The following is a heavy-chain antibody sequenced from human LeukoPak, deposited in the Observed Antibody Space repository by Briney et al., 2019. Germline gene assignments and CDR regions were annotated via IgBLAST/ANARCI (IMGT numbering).Heavy chain of an antibody. CDR3: ATGERMVRGDGVDY. J-gene: IGHJ4*02. D-gene: IGHD3-10*01. V-gene: IGHV3-66*01. CDR2: IYSGGST. CDR1: GFTVRNNY. Sequence: GGSLRLSCAASGFTVRNNYMSWVRPPPGKGREWGSFIYSGGSTYYADSVKGRFTISRDNSKNTLYLQMNSLRAEDTAVYFCATGERMVRGDGVDYWGQGTLVTVSS.